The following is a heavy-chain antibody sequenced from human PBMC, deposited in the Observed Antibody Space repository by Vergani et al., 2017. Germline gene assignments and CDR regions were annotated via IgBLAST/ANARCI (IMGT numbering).Heavy chain of an antibody. V-gene: IGHV3-23*01. D-gene: IGHD2-2*01. CDR3: AKSIRIVVQAAYFDY. CDR1: GFTFSSYT. CDR2: ISGSGGST. Sequence: EVQLLESGGGLVQPGGSLRLSCAASGFTFSSYTMTWVRQAPGKGLEWVSAISGSGGSTYYADSVKGRFTISRDNSKNTLHLQMNSLRAEDTAIFYCAKSIRIVVQAAYFDYWGQGTLVTVSS. J-gene: IGHJ4*02.